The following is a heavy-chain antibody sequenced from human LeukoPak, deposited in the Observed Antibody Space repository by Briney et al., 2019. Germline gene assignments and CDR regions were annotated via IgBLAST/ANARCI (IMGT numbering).Heavy chain of an antibody. D-gene: IGHD4-17*01. Sequence: PSETLSLTCTVSGGSVSSGGYYWSWIRQHPGKGLEWIGYFYYSGSTYYNPSLKSRVTISVDTSKNQFSLRLSSVTAADTAVYYCARGAAVTTGLGWFDPWGQGTLVTVSS. V-gene: IGHV4-31*03. CDR3: ARGAAVTTGLGWFDP. CDR2: FYYSGST. J-gene: IGHJ5*02. CDR1: GGSVSSGGYY.